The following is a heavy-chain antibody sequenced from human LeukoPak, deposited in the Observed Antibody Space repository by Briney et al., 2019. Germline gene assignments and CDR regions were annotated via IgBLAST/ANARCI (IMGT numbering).Heavy chain of an antibody. J-gene: IGHJ4*02. Sequence: GASVKVSCKVSGGTFSSYAISWVRQAPGQGLEWMGGIIPIFGTANYAQKFQGRVTITADESTSTAYMELSSLRSEDTAVYYCARDRVAAAAPHYFDYWGQGTLVTVSS. CDR3: ARDRVAAAAPHYFDY. CDR1: GGTFSSYA. CDR2: IIPIFGTA. V-gene: IGHV1-69*13. D-gene: IGHD6-13*01.